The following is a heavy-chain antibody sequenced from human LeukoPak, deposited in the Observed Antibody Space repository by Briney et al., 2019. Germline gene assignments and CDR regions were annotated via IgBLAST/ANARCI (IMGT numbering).Heavy chain of an antibody. CDR1: GGSISSYY. V-gene: IGHV4-59*01. D-gene: IGHD5-24*01. J-gene: IGHJ6*03. Sequence: SETLSLTCTVSGGSISSYYWSWIRQPPGKGLEWIGYIYYSGSTNYNPSLKSRVTISVDTSKNQFSLKLSSVTAADTAVYYCARGGDLEMATITDYYYMDVWGKGTTVTVSS. CDR3: ARGGDLEMATITDYYYMDV. CDR2: IYYSGST.